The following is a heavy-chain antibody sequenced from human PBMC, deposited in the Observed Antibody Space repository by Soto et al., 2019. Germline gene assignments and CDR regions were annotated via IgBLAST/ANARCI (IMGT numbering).Heavy chain of an antibody. D-gene: IGHD6-25*01. J-gene: IGHJ5*02. V-gene: IGHV4-39*01. CDR2: IYVTGNT. CDR1: GGSITSSSHF. CDR3: AGQTFTIAAASYGRSNWFDP. Sequence: SETLSLTCSASGGSITSSSHFWGWVRQPPGKGLEWIGNIYVTGNTYYTPSLKSRLTMSIDTSKNEFSLRLNSVAAADTAVYYCAGQTFTIAAASYGRSNWFDPWGPGTLVTVSS.